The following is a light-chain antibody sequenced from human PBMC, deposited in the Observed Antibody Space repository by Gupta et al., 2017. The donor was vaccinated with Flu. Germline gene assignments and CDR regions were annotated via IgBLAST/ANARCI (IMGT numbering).Light chain of an antibody. CDR1: QRVTSY. V-gene: IGKV3-11*01. CDR3: QQRSNCAIT. CDR2: DAS. Sequence: NVLTQSPASLSLSPGERATLSCRASQRVTSYLAWYQQKPGQPPRPLIFDASNRAPGVPARFNGSGSETDFTLTITSLEPKDSAVYYCQQRSNCAITFGQGTRLEI. J-gene: IGKJ5*01.